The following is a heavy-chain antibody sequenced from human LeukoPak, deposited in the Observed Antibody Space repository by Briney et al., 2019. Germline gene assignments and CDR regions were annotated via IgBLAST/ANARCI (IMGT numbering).Heavy chain of an antibody. D-gene: IGHD4-17*01. Sequence: PGGSLRLSCAASGFTFSSYGMHWVRQAPGKGLEWVAFIRYDGSNKYYADSVKGRFTISRDNSKNTLYLQMNSLRAEDTAVYYCASPSGDYYDSYDWYFDLWGRGTLVTVSS. J-gene: IGHJ2*01. CDR2: IRYDGSNK. CDR1: GFTFSSYG. CDR3: ASPSGDYYDSYDWYFDL. V-gene: IGHV3-30*02.